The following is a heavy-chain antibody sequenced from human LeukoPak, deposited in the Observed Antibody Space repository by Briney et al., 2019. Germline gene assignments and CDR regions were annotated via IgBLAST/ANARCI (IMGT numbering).Heavy chain of an antibody. CDR2: ISSSSSYI. CDR1: GFTFSSYA. Sequence: GGSLRLSCAASGFTFSSYAMSWVRQAPGKGLEWVSSISSSSSYIYYVDSLKGRFTISRDNAKNSLYLQMNSLRAEDTAVYYCATLGENGFDIWGQGTMVTVSS. CDR3: ATLGENGFDI. J-gene: IGHJ3*02. V-gene: IGHV3-21*01. D-gene: IGHD3-16*01.